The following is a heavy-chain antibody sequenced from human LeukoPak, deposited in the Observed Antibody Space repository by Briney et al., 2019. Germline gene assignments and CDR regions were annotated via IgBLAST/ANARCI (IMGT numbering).Heavy chain of an antibody. CDR2: MNPNSGNT. CDR3: ARLTESWSYYHYYYYMDV. J-gene: IGHJ6*03. V-gene: IGHV1-8*03. D-gene: IGHD6-13*01. Sequence: ASVTVSCKASGYTFTSYDINWVRQAPGQGLEWMGWMNPNSGNTGYAQKFQGRVTITRNTSISTAYMELSSLRSEDTAVYYCARLTESWSYYHYYYYMDVWGKGTTVTVSS. CDR1: GYTFTSYD.